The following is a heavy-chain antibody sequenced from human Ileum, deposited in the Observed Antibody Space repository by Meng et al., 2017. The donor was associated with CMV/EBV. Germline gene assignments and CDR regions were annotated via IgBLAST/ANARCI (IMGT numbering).Heavy chain of an antibody. D-gene: IGHD5-12*01. CDR3: VHRSYSGQDDY. J-gene: IGHJ4*02. Sequence: QITLQESGPMLVKPTQTLTLTCTCSGFSFSTSKAGVGWIRLPPGKALEWLALIYWDDDTRYNTSLKTRLTITKDTSKNQVILTMTKMDPADTATYFCVHRSYSGQDDYWGQGALVTVSS. CDR2: IYWDDDT. V-gene: IGHV2-5*02. CDR1: GFSFSTSKAG.